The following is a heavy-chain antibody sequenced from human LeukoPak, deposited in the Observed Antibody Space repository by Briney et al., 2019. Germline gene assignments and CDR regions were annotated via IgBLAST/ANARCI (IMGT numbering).Heavy chain of an antibody. CDR2: ISGSGDST. Sequence: GGSLRLSCAASGFTFSSYAMSWVRQAPGKGLEWVSAISGSGDSTYYADSVKGRFTISRDNSKNTLYLQMNSLRAEDTAVYYCAKDDADPDIVVVPAASRVSFDYWGQGTLVTVSS. CDR3: AKDDADPDIVVVPAASRVSFDY. CDR1: GFTFSSYA. D-gene: IGHD2-2*01. V-gene: IGHV3-23*01. J-gene: IGHJ4*02.